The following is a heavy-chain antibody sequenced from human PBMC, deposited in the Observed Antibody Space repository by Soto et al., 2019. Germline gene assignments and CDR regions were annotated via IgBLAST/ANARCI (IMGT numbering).Heavy chain of an antibody. CDR1: GGTFSSYA. CDR2: IIPIFGTA. D-gene: IGHD3-10*01. V-gene: IGHV1-69*12. J-gene: IGHJ5*02. CDR3: ARDQGTMVRGVMSGWFDP. Sequence: QVQLVQSGAEVKKPGSSVKDSCKASGGTFSSYAISWVRQAPGQGLEWMGGIIPIFGTANYAQKFQGRVTITADESTSTAYMELSSLRSEDTAVYYCARDQGTMVRGVMSGWFDPWGQGTLVTVSS.